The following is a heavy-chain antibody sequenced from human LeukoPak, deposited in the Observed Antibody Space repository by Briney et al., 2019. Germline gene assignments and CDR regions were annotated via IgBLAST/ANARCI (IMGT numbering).Heavy chain of an antibody. CDR3: AKDRIGFYQPYDY. CDR1: GFAFSSHA. CDR2: ISGGGETT. D-gene: IGHD2-2*01. V-gene: IGHV3-23*01. J-gene: IGHJ4*02. Sequence: GGSLRLSCAASGFAFSSHAMSWVRQAPGKGLEWVSAISGGGETTWYADSVKGRSIMSRDNSRNMLHLQMNSLRGEDTAVYYCAKDRIGFYQPYDYWGQGTLVTVSS.